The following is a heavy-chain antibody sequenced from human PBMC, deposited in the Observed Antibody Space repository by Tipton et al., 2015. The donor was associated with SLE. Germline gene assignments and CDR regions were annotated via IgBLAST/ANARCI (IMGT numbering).Heavy chain of an antibody. CDR2: INHSGST. CDR3: ARLVGSYYYYMDV. D-gene: IGHD1-26*01. CDR1: GGSFSGYY. V-gene: IGHV4-34*01. Sequence: TLSLTCAVYGGSFSGYYWSWIRQPPGKGLEWIGEINHSGSTNYNPSPKSRVTISVDTSKNQFSLKLSSVTAADTAVYYCARLVGSYYYYMDVWGKGTTVTVSS. J-gene: IGHJ6*03.